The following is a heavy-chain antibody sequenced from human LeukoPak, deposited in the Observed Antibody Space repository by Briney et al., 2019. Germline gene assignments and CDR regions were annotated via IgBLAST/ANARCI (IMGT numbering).Heavy chain of an antibody. CDR2: ISYDGSNK. CDR1: GFTFSSYG. V-gene: IGHV3-30*18. Sequence: GRSLRLSCAASGFTFSSYGMHWVRQAPGKGLEWVAVISYDGSNKYYADSVKGRFTISRDNPKNTLYLQMNSLRAEDTAVYYCAKGPAVVAWYYFDYWGQGTLVTVSS. D-gene: IGHD2-15*01. CDR3: AKGPAVVAWYYFDY. J-gene: IGHJ4*02.